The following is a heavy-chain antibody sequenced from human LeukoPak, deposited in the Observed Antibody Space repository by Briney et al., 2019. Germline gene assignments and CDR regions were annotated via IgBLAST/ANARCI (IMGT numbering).Heavy chain of an antibody. CDR1: GGSISSYY. CDR3: ARGLGAYYYDSSGYFDAFDI. J-gene: IGHJ3*02. Sequence: PSETLSLTCTVSGGSISSYYWSWLRQPPGKGLEWIGYIYHSGSTYYNPSLKSRVTISVDRSKNQFSLKLSSVTAADTAVYYCARGLGAYYYDSSGYFDAFDIWGQGTMVTVSS. V-gene: IGHV4-59*12. D-gene: IGHD3-22*01. CDR2: IYHSGST.